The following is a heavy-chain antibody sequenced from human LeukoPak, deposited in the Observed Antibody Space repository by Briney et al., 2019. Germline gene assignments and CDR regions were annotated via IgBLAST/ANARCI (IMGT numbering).Heavy chain of an antibody. J-gene: IGHJ6*04. V-gene: IGHV4-31*03. D-gene: IGHD2-15*01. CDR3: ARARLGYCSGGSCYSTYYGMDV. Sequence: SETLSLTCTVSVGSISSGGYYWSWIRQHPGKGLEWIGYIYYSGSTYYNPSLKSRVTISVDTSKNQFSLKLSSVTAADTAVYYCARARLGYCSGGSCYSTYYGMDVWGKGTTVTVSS. CDR1: VGSISSGGYY. CDR2: IYYSGST.